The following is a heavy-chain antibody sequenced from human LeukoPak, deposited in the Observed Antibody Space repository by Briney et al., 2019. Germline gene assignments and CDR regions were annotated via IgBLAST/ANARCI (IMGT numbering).Heavy chain of an antibody. Sequence: PGGSLRLSCVASGFTYSSYVMSWVRQAPGKGLEWVSSISGNADSTSYADSVEGRFTISRDNSKNTLYLQMNSLRDEDTAVYYCALKRLGDYVLDYWGQGSLVTVSS. CDR2: ISGNADST. CDR1: GFTYSSYV. J-gene: IGHJ4*02. V-gene: IGHV3-23*01. CDR3: ALKRLGDYVLDY. D-gene: IGHD4-17*01.